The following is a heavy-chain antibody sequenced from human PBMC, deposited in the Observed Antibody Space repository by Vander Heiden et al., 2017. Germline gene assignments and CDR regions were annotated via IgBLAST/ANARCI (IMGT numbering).Heavy chain of an antibody. CDR1: GFTFSGSA. CDR2: IRSKTYIYAT. D-gene: IGHD4-17*01. CDR3: ARLPSGGYGDHSS. J-gene: IGHJ5*02. V-gene: IGHV3-73*02. Sequence: EVQLVESGGGLVQPGGSLKLSRAASGFTFSGSAVHWVRQASGKGLEWVGRIRSKTYIYATAYAASVKGRFTISRDDSKNTAYLQMNSLTTEDTAVYYCARLPSGGYGDHSSWGQGTLVTVSS.